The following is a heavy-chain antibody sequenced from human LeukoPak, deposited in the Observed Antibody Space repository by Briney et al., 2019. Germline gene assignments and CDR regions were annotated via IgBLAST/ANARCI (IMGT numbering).Heavy chain of an antibody. CDR2: INTNTGNP. D-gene: IGHD1-1*01. Sequence: ASVKVSCKASGYTFTSYAMNWVRQAPGQGLEWMGWINTNTGNPTYAQGFTGRFVFSLDTSVSTAYLQISSLKAEDTAVYYCARDPRPLRRRATTGTTGWFDPWGQGTLVTVSS. V-gene: IGHV7-4-1*02. CDR3: ARDPRPLRRRATTGTTGWFDP. J-gene: IGHJ5*02. CDR1: GYTFTSYA.